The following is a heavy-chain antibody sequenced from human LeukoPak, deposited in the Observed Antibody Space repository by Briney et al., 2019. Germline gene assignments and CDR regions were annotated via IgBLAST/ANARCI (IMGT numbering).Heavy chain of an antibody. CDR2: IKQDGSEK. Sequence: PGGSLRLSCAASGFTFSSYWMSWVRQAPGKGLEWVANIKQDGSEKYYVDSVEGRFTISRDNAKNSLYLQMNSLRAVDTAVYYCARAGGSGYDDYWGQGTLVTVSS. D-gene: IGHD5-12*01. CDR1: GFTFSSYW. CDR3: ARAGGSGYDDY. V-gene: IGHV3-7*01. J-gene: IGHJ4*02.